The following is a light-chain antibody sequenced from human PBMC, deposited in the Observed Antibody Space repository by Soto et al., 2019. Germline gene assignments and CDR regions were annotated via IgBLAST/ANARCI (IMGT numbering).Light chain of an antibody. V-gene: IGKV1-27*01. CDR1: QGIRNY. J-gene: IGKJ3*01. CDR3: QKYSSVPV. Sequence: DIPMTQSPTSLSASVGDRVTITCRASQGIRNYVAWYQQIPGKAPKLLIYAASTLQSGVPSRFSGSGSGTDFTHTINGLHHEYVATYSYQKYSSVPVFGAGTKVEIK. CDR2: AAS.